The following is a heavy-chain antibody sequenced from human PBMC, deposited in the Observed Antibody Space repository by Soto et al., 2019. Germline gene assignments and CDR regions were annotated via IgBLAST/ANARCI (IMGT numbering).Heavy chain of an antibody. V-gene: IGHV4-34*01. CDR3: ASRGYSYGYSWGAPRGIDY. CDR1: GGSFSGYY. D-gene: IGHD5-18*01. CDR2: INHSGST. J-gene: IGHJ4*02. Sequence: QVQLQQWGAGLLKPSETLSLTCAVYGGSFSGYYWSWIRQPPGKGLEWMGEINHSGSTNYNPSLKSRVTISVDTSKNQFSLKLSSVTAADTAVYYCASRGYSYGYSWGAPRGIDYWGQGTLVTVSS.